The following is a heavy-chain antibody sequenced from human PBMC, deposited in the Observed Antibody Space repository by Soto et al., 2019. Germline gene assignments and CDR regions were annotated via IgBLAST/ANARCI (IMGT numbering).Heavy chain of an antibody. J-gene: IGHJ4*02. CDR1: GFTFSSYA. CDR3: AKAGTIFGVVITTYYFDY. Sequence: PGGSLRLSCAASGFTFSSYAMSWVRQAPGKGPEWVSAISGSGGSTYYADSVKGRFTISRDNSKNTLYLQMNSLRAEDTAVYYCAKAGTIFGVVITTYYFDYWGQGTLVTV. CDR2: ISGSGGST. V-gene: IGHV3-23*01. D-gene: IGHD3-3*01.